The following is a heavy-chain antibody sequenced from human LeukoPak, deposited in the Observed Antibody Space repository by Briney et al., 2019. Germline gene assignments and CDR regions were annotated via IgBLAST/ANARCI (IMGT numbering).Heavy chain of an antibody. CDR3: ARVGVGATTPPYYYYYTDV. J-gene: IGHJ6*03. Sequence: GGSLRLSCAASGFTFSSYSMNWVRQAPGKGLEWVSSISSSSSYIYYADSVKGRFTISRDNAKNSLYLQMNSLRAEDTAVYYCARVGVGATTPPYYYYYTDVWGKGTTVTVSS. V-gene: IGHV3-21*01. CDR2: ISSSSSYI. CDR1: GFTFSSYS. D-gene: IGHD1-26*01.